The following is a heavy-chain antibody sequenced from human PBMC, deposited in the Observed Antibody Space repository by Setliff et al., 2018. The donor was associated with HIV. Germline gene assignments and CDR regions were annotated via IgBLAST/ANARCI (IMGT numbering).Heavy chain of an antibody. D-gene: IGHD3-10*01. CDR1: GNSITRDYQ. V-gene: IGHV4-38-2*02. Sequence: SETLSLTCTVSGNSITRDYQWGWIRQPPGKGLEWIGSIYHSGSTYYNPSLKSRVTISVDTSKNQFSLKLSSVTAADTAVYYCARVSNTMVRGVITVKYYFDYWGQGTLVTVSS. J-gene: IGHJ4*02. CDR3: ARVSNTMVRGVITVKYYFDY. CDR2: IYHSGST.